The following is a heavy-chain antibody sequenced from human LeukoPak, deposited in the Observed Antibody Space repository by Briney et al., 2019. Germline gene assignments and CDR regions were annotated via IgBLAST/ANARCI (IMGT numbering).Heavy chain of an antibody. CDR2: IRYDGSNK. CDR1: GFTFSSYG. D-gene: IGHD2-2*02. CDR3: AKWPYCSSTSCYTRQPDY. J-gene: IGHJ4*02. V-gene: IGHV3-30*02. Sequence: GGSLRLSCAASGFTFSSYGMHWVRQAPGKGLEWVPFIRYDGSNKYYADSVKGRFTISRDNSKNTLYLQMNSLRAEDTAVYYCAKWPYCSSTSCYTRQPDYWGQGTLVAVSS.